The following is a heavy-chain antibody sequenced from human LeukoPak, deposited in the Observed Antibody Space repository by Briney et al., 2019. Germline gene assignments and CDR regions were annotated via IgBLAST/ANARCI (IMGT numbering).Heavy chain of an antibody. CDR1: GGSISSYY. J-gene: IGHJ5*02. D-gene: IGHD3-9*01. V-gene: IGHV4-4*07. CDR3: ARIDILTGYFNH. Sequence: PSETLSLTCTVSGGSISSYYWSWIRQPAGKGLEWIGRIYTSGSTNYNPSLKSRVTISVDASKNQFSLKLSSVTAADTAVYYCARIDILTGYFNHWGQGTLVTVSS. CDR2: IYTSGST.